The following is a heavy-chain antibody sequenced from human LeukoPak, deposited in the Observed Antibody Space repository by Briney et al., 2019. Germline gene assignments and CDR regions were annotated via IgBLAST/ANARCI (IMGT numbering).Heavy chain of an antibody. CDR2: IYPTDSDT. CDR1: GYSFISYW. V-gene: IGHV5-51*01. J-gene: IGHJ4*02. Sequence: GESLKISCKGSGYSFISYWIGWVRQMPGEGLEWMGIIYPTDSDTRYSPSFQGQVTISADKSISTAYLQWSSLKASDSAIYYCARRSGYDYSFDYWGQGTLVTVSS. D-gene: IGHD5-12*01. CDR3: ARRSGYDYSFDY.